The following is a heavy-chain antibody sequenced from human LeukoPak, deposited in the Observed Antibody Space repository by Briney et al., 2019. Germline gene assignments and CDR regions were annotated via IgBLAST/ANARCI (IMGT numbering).Heavy chain of an antibody. CDR1: GFTFSNYG. V-gene: IGHV3-30*02. D-gene: IGHD2-21*01. CDR3: AKDICGGNCYPHGGY. Sequence: GGSLRLSCAASGFTFSNYGMHWVRQAPGKGLEWVAFIPYDGSNKYYADSLQGRLTISRDNSMNTLYLQMSSLRAEDTARYYCAKDICGGNCYPHGGYWGQGTLSPSPQ. CDR2: IPYDGSNK. J-gene: IGHJ4*02.